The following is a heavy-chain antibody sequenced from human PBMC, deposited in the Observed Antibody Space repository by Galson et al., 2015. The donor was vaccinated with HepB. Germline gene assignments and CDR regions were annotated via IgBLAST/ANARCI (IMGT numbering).Heavy chain of an antibody. D-gene: IGHD3-10*01. J-gene: IGHJ4*02. V-gene: IGHV3-11*01. CDR3: AVQGRDYYGSGSPIDY. CDR2: ISSSGSTI. CDR1: GFTFSDYY. Sequence: SLRLSCAASGFTFSDYYMSWIRQAPGKGLEWVSYISSSGSTIYYADSVKGRFTISGDNAKNSLYLQMNSLRAEDTAVYYCAVQGRDYYGSGSPIDYWGQGTLVTVSS.